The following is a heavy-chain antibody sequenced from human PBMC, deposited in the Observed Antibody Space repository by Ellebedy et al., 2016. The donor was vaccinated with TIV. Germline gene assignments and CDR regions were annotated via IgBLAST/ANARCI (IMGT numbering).Heavy chain of an antibody. CDR1: GLTFSSHA. CDR3: ARDPVGVGPAFDV. D-gene: IGHD4-23*01. Sequence: GESLKISCAASGLTFSSHAMSWVRQAPGKGLEWVSSTTESGGNTYYADSVKGRFTISRDNSKDTLFLQMNSLRAEDTAIYFCARDPVGVGPAFDVWGQGTMVTVSS. J-gene: IGHJ3*01. V-gene: IGHV3-23*01. CDR2: TTESGGNT.